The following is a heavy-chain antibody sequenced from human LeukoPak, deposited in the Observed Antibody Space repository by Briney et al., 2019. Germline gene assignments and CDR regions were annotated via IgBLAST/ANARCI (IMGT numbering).Heavy chain of an antibody. CDR2: ISSSSGNK. J-gene: IGHJ4*02. Sequence: GGSLRLSCAASGFNFSSYEMNWVRQAPGKGLEWVSYISSSSGNKYYADSVKGRFTISRDNAKNSLYLQMNSLRAEDTAVYYCARESCSSTSCSYFDSWGQGTLVTVSS. D-gene: IGHD2-2*01. CDR1: GFNFSSYE. V-gene: IGHV3-48*03. CDR3: ARESCSSTSCSYFDS.